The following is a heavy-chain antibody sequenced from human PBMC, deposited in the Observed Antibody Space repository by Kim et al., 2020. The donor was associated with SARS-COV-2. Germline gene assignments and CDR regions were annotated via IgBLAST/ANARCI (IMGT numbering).Heavy chain of an antibody. CDR3: ARGGQWLDY. CDR2: SA. D-gene: IGHD6-19*01. V-gene: IGHV4-59*09. J-gene: IGHJ4*02. Sequence: SAHYNPSLTNRITTSVDTSKNRFSLKLSSVTATDTAVHYCARGGQWLDYWGQRTLVTVSP.